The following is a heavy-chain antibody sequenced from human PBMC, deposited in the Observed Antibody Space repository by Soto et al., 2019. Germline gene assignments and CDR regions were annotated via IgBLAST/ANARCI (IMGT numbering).Heavy chain of an antibody. Sequence: HPGGSLRLSCAASGFTFNSYAMTWVRQAPGKGLEWVSIISSSGDGTYYVDSVKGRFTISRDNSRNTLNLQMNSLRAEDTAVYYCARVSWREKYGMDVWGQGTTVTVSS. CDR1: GFTFNSYA. CDR3: ARVSWREKYGMDV. CDR2: ISSSGDGT. J-gene: IGHJ6*02. V-gene: IGHV3-23*01.